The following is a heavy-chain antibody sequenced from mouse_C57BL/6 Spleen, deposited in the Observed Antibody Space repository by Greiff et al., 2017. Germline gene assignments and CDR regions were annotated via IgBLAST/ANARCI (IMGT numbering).Heavy chain of an antibody. CDR2: IDPANGNT. D-gene: IGHD2-1*01. J-gene: IGHJ4*01. CDR1: GFNIKNTY. CDR3: ARPLYGNYEDAMDY. V-gene: IGHV14-3*01. Sequence: EVKLQESVAELVRPGASVKLSCTASGFNIKNTYMHWVKQRPEQGLEWIGRIDPANGNTKYAPKFQGKATITADTSSNTAYLQLSSLTSEDTAIYYCARPLYGNYEDAMDYWGQGTSVTVSS.